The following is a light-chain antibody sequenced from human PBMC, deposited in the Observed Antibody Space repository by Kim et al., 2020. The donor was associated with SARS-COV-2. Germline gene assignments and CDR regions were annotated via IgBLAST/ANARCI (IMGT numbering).Light chain of an antibody. CDR1: QTISSTY. J-gene: IGKJ3*01. Sequence: PGERATLSCRASQTISSTYLAWYQQKPGQAPRLLIYGASNRATGIPDMFSGSGSGTDFTLTISRLEPEDFAVYYCQQYGNSPKFSFGPGTKVDIK. V-gene: IGKV3-20*01. CDR2: GAS. CDR3: QQYGNSPKFS.